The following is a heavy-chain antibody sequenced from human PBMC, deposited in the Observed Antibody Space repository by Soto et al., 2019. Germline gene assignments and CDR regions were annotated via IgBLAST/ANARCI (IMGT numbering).Heavy chain of an antibody. J-gene: IGHJ6*02. CDR3: ATVQGGSSWFDSLYGMDV. Sequence: KPSETLSLTCAVYGGSFSGYYWSWIRQPPGKGLEWIGEINHSGTTEYNPSLKSRVTISGDTSKSHFSLKLSSVTAADTAMYYCATVQGGSSWFDSLYGMDVWGQGTTVTVSS. CDR2: INHSGTT. V-gene: IGHV4-34*01. D-gene: IGHD6-13*01. CDR1: GGSFSGYY.